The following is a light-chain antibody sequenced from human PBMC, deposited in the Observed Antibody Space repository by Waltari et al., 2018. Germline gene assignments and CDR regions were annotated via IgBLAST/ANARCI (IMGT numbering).Light chain of an antibody. Sequence: EIVMTQSPATLSVSPGETATLSCRASQSVSSNVAWYQKKPGQAPRLLIYDASTRATSTPAKFRGSGSATEFTLTISSLQSEDFAVYYCQQYNRWPPITFGHGTRLEIK. V-gene: IGKV3-15*01. CDR3: QQYNRWPPIT. J-gene: IGKJ5*01. CDR2: DAS. CDR1: QSVSSN.